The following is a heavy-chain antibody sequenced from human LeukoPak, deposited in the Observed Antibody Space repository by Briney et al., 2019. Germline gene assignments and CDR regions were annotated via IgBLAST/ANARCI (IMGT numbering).Heavy chain of an antibody. J-gene: IGHJ5*02. Sequence: ASVKVSFKSSVYTFTIYDINWVRQATGQGLEWMGWMNPNSGNTGYAQKFQGRVTMTRNTSISTAYMELSSLRSEDTAVYYCARTIAARWFDPWGQGTLVTVSS. D-gene: IGHD6-6*01. CDR1: VYTFTIYD. V-gene: IGHV1-8*01. CDR2: MNPNSGNT. CDR3: ARTIAARWFDP.